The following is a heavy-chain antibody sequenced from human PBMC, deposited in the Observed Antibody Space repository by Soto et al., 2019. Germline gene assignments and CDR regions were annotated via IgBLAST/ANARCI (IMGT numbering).Heavy chain of an antibody. CDR1: GYTLTELS. Sequence: GASVKVSCKVSGYTLTELSMHWVRQAPGKGHEWMGGFDPEDGETIYAQKFQGRVTMTEDTSTDTDYMELSSLRSEDTAVYYCATDFGKRYSKTYAYFDDWGEGTRVTVYS. J-gene: IGHJ4*02. CDR2: FDPEDGET. CDR3: ATDFGKRYSKTYAYFDD. V-gene: IGHV1-24*01. D-gene: IGHD3-3*01.